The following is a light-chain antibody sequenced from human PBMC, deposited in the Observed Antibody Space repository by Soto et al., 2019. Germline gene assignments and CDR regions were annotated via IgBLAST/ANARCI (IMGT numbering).Light chain of an antibody. CDR2: ATS. CDR3: QQYNSWRT. CDR1: HRVSSY. J-gene: IGKJ1*01. V-gene: IGKV3-15*01. Sequence: EIVMTRSPATLSVSPGERATLSCRASHRVSSYLAWYQQKPGQAPRLLIYATSTRATGIPARFSGSGSGTEFTLTISSLQSEDFAVYYCQQYNSWRTFGQGTKVDIK.